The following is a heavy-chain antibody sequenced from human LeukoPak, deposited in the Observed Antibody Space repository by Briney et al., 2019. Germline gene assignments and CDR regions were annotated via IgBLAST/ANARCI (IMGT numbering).Heavy chain of an antibody. D-gene: IGHD3-3*01. V-gene: IGHV3-30*04. CDR1: GFTFSSYA. J-gene: IGHJ4*02. CDR2: ISYDGSNK. CDR3: ARDNLDYDFWSGYWDY. Sequence: GGSLRLSCAASGFTFSSYAMHWVRQAPGKGLEWVAVISYDGSNKYYADSVKGRFTISRDNSKNTLYLQMNSLRAEDTAVYYCARDNLDYDFWSGYWDYWGQGTLVTVSS.